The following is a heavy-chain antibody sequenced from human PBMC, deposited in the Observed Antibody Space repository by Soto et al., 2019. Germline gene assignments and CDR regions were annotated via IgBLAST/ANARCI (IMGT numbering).Heavy chain of an antibody. J-gene: IGHJ6*02. CDR3: ARHGYCSRDCCSYGVDV. CDR2: ISSSGSTI. V-gene: IGHV3-11*01. Sequence: QVQLVESGGGLVKPGGSLRLSCAASGFSFSDYYMSWIRQAPGKGLDWLSYISSSGSTIYYADSVKGRFTGSRDNAKDSLWLQVNSLRAEDTAVYYCARHGYCSRDCCSYGVDVWGQGTTVTVSS. CDR1: GFSFSDYY. D-gene: IGHD2-15*01.